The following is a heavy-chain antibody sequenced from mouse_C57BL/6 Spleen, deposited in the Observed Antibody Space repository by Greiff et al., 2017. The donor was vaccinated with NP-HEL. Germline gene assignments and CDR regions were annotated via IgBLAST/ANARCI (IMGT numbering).Heavy chain of an antibody. Sequence: EVKLVESGGGLVKPGGSLKLSCAASGFTFSDYGMHWVRQAPEKGLEWVAYISSGSSTIYYADTVKGRFTISRDNAKNTLFLQMTSLRSEDTAMYYCARERMYYYGSSYDWYFDVWGTGTTVTVSS. CDR2: ISSGSSTI. D-gene: IGHD1-1*01. J-gene: IGHJ1*03. V-gene: IGHV5-17*01. CDR3: ARERMYYYGSSYDWYFDV. CDR1: GFTFSDYG.